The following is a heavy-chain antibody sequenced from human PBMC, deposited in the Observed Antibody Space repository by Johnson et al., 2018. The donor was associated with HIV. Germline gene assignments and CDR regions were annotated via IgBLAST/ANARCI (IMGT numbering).Heavy chain of an antibody. CDR1: GFKFSSYD. D-gene: IGHD1-1*01. J-gene: IGHJ3*02. Sequence: MLLVESGGGLVQPGGSLRLSCAASGFKFSSYDMDWVRQATGKGLEWVSAIGTAGDTYYPGSVKGRFTISRENAKNSLYLQMNSLRAGDTAVYYCARATTPHDAFDIWGQGTMVTVSS. V-gene: IGHV3-13*01. CDR3: ARATTPHDAFDI. CDR2: IGTAGDT.